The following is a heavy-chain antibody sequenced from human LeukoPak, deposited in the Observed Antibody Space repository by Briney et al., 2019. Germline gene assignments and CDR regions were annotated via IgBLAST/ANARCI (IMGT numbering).Heavy chain of an antibody. CDR2: INPSGGST. V-gene: IGHV1-46*01. CDR3: ARETYYYDSSPEGAFDI. Sequence: GASVKVSCKASDSTFTSYGISWVRQAPGQGLEWMGIINPSGGSTSYAQKFQGRVTMTRDTSTSTVYMELSSLRSEDTAVYYCARETYYYDSSPEGAFDIWGQGTMVTVSS. J-gene: IGHJ3*02. D-gene: IGHD3-22*01. CDR1: DSTFTSYG.